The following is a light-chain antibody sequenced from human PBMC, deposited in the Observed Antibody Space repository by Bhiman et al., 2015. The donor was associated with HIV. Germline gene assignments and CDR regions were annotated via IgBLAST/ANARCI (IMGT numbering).Light chain of an antibody. V-gene: IGLV1-44*01. CDR1: SSNIGAGSD. CDR2: INN. Sequence: QSVLTQPPSVSGAPGQRVTISCTGSSSNIGAGSDVHWYQQLPGTAPKLLIYINNQRPSGVPDRFSGSKSGTSASLAISGLQAEDEADYYCAAWDDSLNGVVFGGGTKLTVL. J-gene: IGLJ2*01. CDR3: AAWDDSLNGVV.